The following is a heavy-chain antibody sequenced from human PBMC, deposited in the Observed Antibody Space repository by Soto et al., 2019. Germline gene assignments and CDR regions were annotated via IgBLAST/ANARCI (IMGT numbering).Heavy chain of an antibody. CDR3: VKDSSRWYYCDY. Sequence: EVQLLESGGALVQPGGSLRLACAASGFTFNNFAMSWVRQAPGKGLEWVSGITANGSVTYYAASVKGRFTISRDNGKNTLSLLIYSLRGEDTASYYCVKDSSRWYYCDYWGAGTLVTVSS. D-gene: IGHD6-13*01. V-gene: IGHV3-23*01. CDR1: GFTFNNFA. J-gene: IGHJ4*02. CDR2: ITANGSVT.